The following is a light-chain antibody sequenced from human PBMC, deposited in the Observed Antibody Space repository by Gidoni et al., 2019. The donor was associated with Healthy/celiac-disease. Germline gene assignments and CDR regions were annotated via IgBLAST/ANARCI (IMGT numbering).Light chain of an antibody. Sequence: EIVMTQSPGTLSLSPGESATLSCRASQSVSSSYLAWYQQKPGQAPRLLIYGASSSATGIPDRFSGSGSGTDFTHTISRLEPEDFEVYYCQQYGRSPRTFGQGTKVEIK. CDR1: QSVSSSY. J-gene: IGKJ1*01. CDR2: GAS. CDR3: QQYGRSPRT. V-gene: IGKV3-20*01.